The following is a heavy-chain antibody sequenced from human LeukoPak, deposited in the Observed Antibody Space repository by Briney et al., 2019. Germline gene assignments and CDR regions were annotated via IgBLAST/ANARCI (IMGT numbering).Heavy chain of an antibody. CDR3: AREGPAGLLFPVYYFDY. CDR2: ISSSSSTI. CDR1: GFTFSSYS. V-gene: IGHV3-48*04. J-gene: IGHJ4*02. Sequence: HPGGSLRLSCAASGFTFSSYSMNWVRQAPGKGLEWVSYISSSSSTIYYADSVKGRFTISRDNAKNSLYLQMNSLRAEDTAVYYCAREGPAGLLFPVYYFDYWGQGTLVTVSS. D-gene: IGHD2-21*02.